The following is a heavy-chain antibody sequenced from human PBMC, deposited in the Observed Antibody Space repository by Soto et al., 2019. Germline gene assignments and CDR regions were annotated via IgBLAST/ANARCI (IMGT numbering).Heavy chain of an antibody. D-gene: IGHD1-26*01. CDR3: ARGLGSGSFHRPSGY. Sequence: QVRLMQSGAEMKKPGASVKISCKASGFTFTTFYIHWVRQAPGQGLEWMGIINPTGDTTAYTQKFQERVTMTRDTSTCTVYLDLTSLTSADTAVYFCARGLGSGSFHRPSGYWGQGTLVTVSS. J-gene: IGHJ4*02. CDR2: INPTGDTT. CDR1: GFTFTTFY. V-gene: IGHV1-46*03.